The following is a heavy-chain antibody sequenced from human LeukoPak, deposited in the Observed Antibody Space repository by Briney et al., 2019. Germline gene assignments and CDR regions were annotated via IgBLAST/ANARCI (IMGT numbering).Heavy chain of an antibody. CDR1: GGSFSGYY. CDR3: ARVPPVRGYSGYDLLQRVSSDY. CDR2: INHSGST. V-gene: IGHV4-34*01. Sequence: SETLSLTCAVYGGSFSGYYWSWIRQPPGKGLEWIGEINHSGSTNYNPSLKSRVTISVDTSKNQFSLKLSSVTAADTAVYYCARVPPVRGYSGYDLLQRVSSDYWGQGTLVTVSS. J-gene: IGHJ4*02. D-gene: IGHD5-12*01.